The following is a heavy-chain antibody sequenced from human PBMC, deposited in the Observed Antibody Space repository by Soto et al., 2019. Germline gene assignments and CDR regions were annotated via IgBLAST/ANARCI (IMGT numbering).Heavy chain of an antibody. J-gene: IGHJ6*02. CDR3: ARGGTYYDFWSGYFYYGMDV. Sequence: SETLSLTCAVYGGSFSGYYWSWIRQPPGKXLEWIGEINHSGSTNYNPSLKSRVTISVDTSKNQFSLKLSSVTAADTAVYYCARGGTYYDFWSGYFYYGMDVWGQGTTVTVSS. D-gene: IGHD3-3*01. V-gene: IGHV4-34*01. CDR1: GGSFSGYY. CDR2: INHSGST.